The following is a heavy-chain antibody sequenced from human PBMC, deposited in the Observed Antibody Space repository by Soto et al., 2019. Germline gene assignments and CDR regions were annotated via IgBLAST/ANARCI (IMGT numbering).Heavy chain of an antibody. J-gene: IGHJ4*01. Sequence: GGSVHVCSKAPRDAFTGYYMHLVRQAPGQGLEWMGWINPNSGGTNYAQKFQGWVTMTRDTSISTAYMELSRLRSDDTAVYYCARGAITMIVVVPDFDGWGHGTMVTGSS. D-gene: IGHD3-22*01. CDR2: INPNSGGT. CDR1: RDAFTGYY. V-gene: IGHV1-2*04. CDR3: ARGAITMIVVVPDFDG.